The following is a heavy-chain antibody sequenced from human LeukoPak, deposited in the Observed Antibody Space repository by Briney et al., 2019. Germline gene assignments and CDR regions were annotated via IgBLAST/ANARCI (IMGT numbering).Heavy chain of an antibody. Sequence: GGPLRLSCAASGFTFSSYAMHWVRQAPGKGLEWVAVISYDGSNKYYADSVKGRFTISRDNSKNTLYLQMNSLRAEDTAVYYCARDAGYYYGSVPPSYYYYYYGMDVWGQGTTVTVSS. V-gene: IGHV3-30*04. CDR2: ISYDGSNK. CDR1: GFTFSSYA. CDR3: ARDAGYYYGSVPPSYYYYYYGMDV. D-gene: IGHD3-10*01. J-gene: IGHJ6*02.